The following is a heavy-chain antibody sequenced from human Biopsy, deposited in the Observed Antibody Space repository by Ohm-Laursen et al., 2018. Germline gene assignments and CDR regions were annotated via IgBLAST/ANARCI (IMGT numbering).Heavy chain of an antibody. Sequence: ASVKVSCKASGYSFTSYYIHWVRQAPGQGLEWMGMINPSGSTTSYPQIFQGRVTMTRNTSKSTVYMELSSLRSADTAVYFCARNTGWYGDLYYFDYWGQGTLVTVSS. CDR1: GYSFTSYY. CDR3: ARNTGWYGDLYYFDY. CDR2: INPSGSTT. D-gene: IGHD6-19*01. V-gene: IGHV1-46*01. J-gene: IGHJ4*02.